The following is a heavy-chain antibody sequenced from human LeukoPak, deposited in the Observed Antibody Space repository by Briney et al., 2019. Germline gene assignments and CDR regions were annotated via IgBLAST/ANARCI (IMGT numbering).Heavy chain of an antibody. D-gene: IGHD1-14*01. CDR3: ARRKRRDAFDI. CDR2: IYYSGNT. Sequence: SETLSLTCTVSAGSISSDSYYWGWIRQPPGKGLEWIGTIYYSGNTYYNPSLKSRVTISVDTSKNQFSLKLSSVTAADTAVYYCARRKRRDAFDIWGQGTMVTVSS. CDR1: AGSISSDSYY. J-gene: IGHJ3*02. V-gene: IGHV4-39*07.